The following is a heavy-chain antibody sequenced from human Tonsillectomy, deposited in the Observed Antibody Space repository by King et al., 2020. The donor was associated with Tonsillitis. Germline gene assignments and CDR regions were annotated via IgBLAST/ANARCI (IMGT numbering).Heavy chain of an antibody. CDR2: IYPGDSDT. V-gene: IGHV5-51*01. CDR3: ARGEVGYYYDSSGEYYFDY. J-gene: IGHJ4*02. D-gene: IGHD3-22*01. Sequence: VQLVESGAEVKKPGESLKISCKGSGYSFTSYCIGWVRQMPGKGLEWMGIIYPGDSDTRYSPSFKGQVTISADKSISTAYLQWSSLKASDTAMYYCARGEVGYYYDSSGEYYFDYWGQGTLVTVSS. CDR1: GYSFTSYC.